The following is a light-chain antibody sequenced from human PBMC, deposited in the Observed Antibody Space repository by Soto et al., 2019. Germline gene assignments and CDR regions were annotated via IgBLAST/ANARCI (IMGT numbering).Light chain of an antibody. CDR2: KAS. V-gene: IGKV1-5*03. CDR3: QPYNSYWT. J-gene: IGKJ1*01. CDR1: ESISNW. Sequence: DIQMTQYPSALSASVGDRVIITCRASESISNWLAWYQQKPGKAPNLLIYKASSLKSGVPLRFSGSGSGTEFTLTISSLQPDDFATYYCQPYNSYWTFGQGTKVDIK.